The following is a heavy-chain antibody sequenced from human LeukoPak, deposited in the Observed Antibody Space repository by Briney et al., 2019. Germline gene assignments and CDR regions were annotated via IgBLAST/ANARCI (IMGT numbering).Heavy chain of an antibody. Sequence: PGGSLRLSCAAPGFTVSSNYMSWVRQAPGKGLEWVSVIYSGGSTYYADSVKGRFTISRDNSKNTLYLQMNSLRAEDTAVYYCARVRGSYILDYWGQGTLVTVSS. CDR3: ARVRGSYILDY. J-gene: IGHJ4*02. CDR1: GFTVSSNY. D-gene: IGHD1-26*01. CDR2: IYSGGST. V-gene: IGHV3-66*01.